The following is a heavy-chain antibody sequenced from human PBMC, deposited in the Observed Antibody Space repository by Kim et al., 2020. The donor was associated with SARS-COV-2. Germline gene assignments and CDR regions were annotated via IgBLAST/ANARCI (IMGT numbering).Heavy chain of an antibody. Sequence: GGSLRLSCVASGFNFNTAWMSWVRQTPGKGLEWVGRIKRKTDGGTTDYAAPVKGRFTISRDDSTNTLYLQMNSLKTEDTAMYYCTTLNDHYLEYWGQGTLVTVSS. D-gene: IGHD1-1*01. V-gene: IGHV3-15*01. CDR1: GFNFNTAW. CDR2: IKRKTDGGTT. CDR3: TTLNDHYLEY. J-gene: IGHJ4*02.